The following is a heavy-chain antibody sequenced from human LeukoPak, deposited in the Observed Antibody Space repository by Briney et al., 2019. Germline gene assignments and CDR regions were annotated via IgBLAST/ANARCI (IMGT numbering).Heavy chain of an antibody. CDR1: GFTFSSYA. CDR3: AKTSGRVYYFDY. J-gene: IGHJ4*02. V-gene: IGHV3-23*01. D-gene: IGHD2-15*01. CDR2: ISGSGGST. Sequence: PGGSLRLSCAASGFTFSSYAMSWVRQAPGKGLEWVSAISGSGGSTYYADSVKGRFPISRDNSKNTLYLQMNSLRAEDTAVYYCAKTSGRVYYFDYWGQGTLVTVSS.